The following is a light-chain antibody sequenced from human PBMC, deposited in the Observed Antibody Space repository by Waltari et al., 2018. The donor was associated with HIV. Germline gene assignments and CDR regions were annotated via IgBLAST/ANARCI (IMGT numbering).Light chain of an antibody. V-gene: IGKV1-5*03. J-gene: IGKJ2*01. CDR3: QQYSSFPIT. CDR1: HNVGTW. Sequence: DIQMTQSPSTLSASIGDRVSITCRASHNVGTWLAWYQQKPGKAPSLLIPKSSTLESGVPTNFSSGGYGTYFTLTSSALRPDDFASYFCQQYSSFPITFGQGTKL. CDR2: KSS.